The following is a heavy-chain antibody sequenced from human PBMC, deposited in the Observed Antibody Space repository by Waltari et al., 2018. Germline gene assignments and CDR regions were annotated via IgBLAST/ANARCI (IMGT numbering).Heavy chain of an antibody. Sequence: EVQLVESGGCLIKPGGSLRLSCAASGFPVSSTCMHGASQAPGKGMKWVSFIHTGGNTYYAYSVKGRFTISRDNSKNTLFLQMNSLRAEDTAVYFCARSLLLNDELDIWGQGTMVTVSS. J-gene: IGHJ3*02. CDR1: GFPVSSTC. CDR3: ARSLLLNDELDI. D-gene: IGHD2-15*01. V-gene: IGHV3-53*01. CDR2: IHTGGNT.